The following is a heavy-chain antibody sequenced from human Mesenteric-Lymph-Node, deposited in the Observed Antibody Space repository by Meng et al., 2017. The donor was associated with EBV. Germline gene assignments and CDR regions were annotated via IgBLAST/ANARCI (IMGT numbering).Heavy chain of an antibody. CDR1: GGSFSGYS. Sequence: QGQRQKWGAGLLKPSGTLSLTCVIYGGSFSGYSWNWIRQAPGKGLEWIGKIHHSETADYNPSLEDRVIISADTSKNQFSLKLTSVTAADTAVYYCARQGYCRTTTCSTWFDPWGQGTLVTVSS. CDR3: ARQGYCRTTTCSTWFDP. CDR2: IHHSETA. D-gene: IGHD2-2*01. V-gene: IGHV4-34*01. J-gene: IGHJ5*02.